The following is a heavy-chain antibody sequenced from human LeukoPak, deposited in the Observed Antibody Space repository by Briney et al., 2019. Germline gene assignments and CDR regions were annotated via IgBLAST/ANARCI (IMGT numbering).Heavy chain of an antibody. J-gene: IGHJ6*03. CDR3: ARRVNDYYYYMDV. V-gene: IGHV4-39*01. CDR1: GGSISSYY. D-gene: IGHD3-10*01. CDR2: IYYSGST. Sequence: PSETLSLTCTVSGGSISSYYWGWIRQPPGKGLEWIGSIYYSGSTYYNPSLKSRVTISVDTSKNQFSLKLSSVTAADTAVYYCARRVNDYYYYMDVWGKGTTVTISS.